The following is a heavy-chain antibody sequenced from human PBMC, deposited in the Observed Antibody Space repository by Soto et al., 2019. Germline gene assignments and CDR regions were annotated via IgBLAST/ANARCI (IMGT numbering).Heavy chain of an antibody. D-gene: IGHD6-6*01. CDR1: GFTFSSYD. V-gene: IGHV3-13*01. Sequence: EVQLVESGGGLVQPGGSLSLSCAASGFTFSSYDMHWVRQPTGKGLEWVSAFGTAGDTYYPGSVKGRFTIYRENAKNSLYLQMNSLRAGDTAVYHCAREVPIAALGDYYSDSRDVWGQGTKVTVSS. CDR3: AREVPIAALGDYYSDSRDV. CDR2: FGTAGDT. J-gene: IGHJ6*02.